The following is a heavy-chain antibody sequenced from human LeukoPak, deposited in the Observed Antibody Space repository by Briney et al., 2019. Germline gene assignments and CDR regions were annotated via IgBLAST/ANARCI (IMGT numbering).Heavy chain of an antibody. J-gene: IGHJ4*02. Sequence: SGGSLRLSCAASGFTFDNYAMHWVRQAPGKGLEWVSGISWNSGNIAYADSVKGRFTISRDNAKKSLYLQMNSLRPEDTALYYCAKGRFGDGGNFFDFWGQGTLVAVSS. D-gene: IGHD4-23*01. CDR2: ISWNSGNI. V-gene: IGHV3-9*01. CDR1: GFTFDNYA. CDR3: AKGRFGDGGNFFDF.